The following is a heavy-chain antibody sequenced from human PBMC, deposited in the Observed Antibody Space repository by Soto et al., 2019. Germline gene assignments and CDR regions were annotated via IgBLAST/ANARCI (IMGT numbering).Heavy chain of an antibody. CDR1: GGSISSGGYY. CDR2: IYYSGST. D-gene: IGHD3-9*01. V-gene: IGHV4-31*03. Sequence: SETLSLTCTVSGGSISSGGYYWSWIRQHPGKGLEWIGYIYYSGSTYYNPSLNSRVTISVDTSKNQFSLKLRSVTAAGTAVYYCARGFLGILTGYYSGSYNWFDPWGQGTLVTVSS. J-gene: IGHJ5*02. CDR3: ARGFLGILTGYYSGSYNWFDP.